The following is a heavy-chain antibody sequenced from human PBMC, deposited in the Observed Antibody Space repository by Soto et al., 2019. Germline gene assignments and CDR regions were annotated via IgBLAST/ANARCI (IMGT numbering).Heavy chain of an antibody. CDR2: FYPADGET. CDR1: GYTLSELS. D-gene: IGHD3-10*01. J-gene: IGHJ3*01. V-gene: IGHV1-24*01. CDR3: ATSGRELQWFGDLSRLGFDL. Sequence: QVQLVQSGAEVKKPGASVKVSCKVSGYTLSELSIHWVRQAPGRGLEWMGGFYPADGETLYAQKFQGRVTMTQDTSTDRAYMDLRGLRAEDPAIYYCATSGRELQWFGDLSRLGFDLWGQGTLVTVSS.